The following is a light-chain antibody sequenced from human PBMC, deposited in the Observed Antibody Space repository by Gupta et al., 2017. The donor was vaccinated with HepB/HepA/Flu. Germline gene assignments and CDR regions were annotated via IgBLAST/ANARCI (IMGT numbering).Light chain of an antibody. CDR2: EVS. J-gene: IGLJ3*02. CDR3: CSYAGSSTSWV. V-gene: IGLV2-23*02. CDR1: SSDVGSYNL. Sequence: QSALTQPASVSGSPGQPITLPGTDTSSDVGSYNLVSWYQQHPGKAPKLMIYEVSKRPSGVSNRFSGSKSGNTASLTISGRQAEDEADYYCCSYAGSSTSWVFGGGTKLTVL.